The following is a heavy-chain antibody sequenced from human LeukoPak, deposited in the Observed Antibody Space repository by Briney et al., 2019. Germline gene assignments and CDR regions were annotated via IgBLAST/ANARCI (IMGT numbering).Heavy chain of an antibody. D-gene: IGHD3-22*01. Sequence: ASVKVSFKASGYTFTSYDINWVRQATGQGREWMGWMNPNSGNTGYAQKFQGRVTMTRNTSISTAYMELSSLRSEDTAVYYCYDSSGYGAFDIWGQGTMVTVSS. CDR3: YDSSGYGAFDI. CDR1: GYTFTSYD. V-gene: IGHV1-8*01. J-gene: IGHJ3*02. CDR2: MNPNSGNT.